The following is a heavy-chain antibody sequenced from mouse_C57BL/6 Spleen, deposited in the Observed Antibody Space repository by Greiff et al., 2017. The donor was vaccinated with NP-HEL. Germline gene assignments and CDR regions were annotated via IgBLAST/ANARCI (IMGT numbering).Heavy chain of an antibody. CDR3: ARCLYGSSDGFAY. D-gene: IGHD1-1*01. CDR1: GYTFTDYN. V-gene: IGHV1-22*01. J-gene: IGHJ3*01. Sequence: EVQLQQSGPELVKPGASVKMSCKASGYTFTDYNMHWVKQSHGKSLEWIGYINPNNGGTSYNQKFKGKATLTVNKSSSTAYMELRSLTSEDSAVYYCARCLYGSSDGFAYWGQGTLVTVSA. CDR2: INPNNGGT.